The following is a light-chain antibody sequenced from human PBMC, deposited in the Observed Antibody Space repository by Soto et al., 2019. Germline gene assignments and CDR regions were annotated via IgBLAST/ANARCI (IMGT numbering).Light chain of an antibody. Sequence: DIVMTQSPESLAVSLGERATINCSSSQSVLNSSKNKNYLAWYQQKPGQPPKLLIYWASTRESGVPDRFSGSGSGTDFTLTINSLQAEDVAVYYCQQYYSTPQKFGQGTKVDIK. V-gene: IGKV4-1*01. CDR2: WAS. CDR3: QQYYSTPQK. CDR1: QSVLNSSKNKNY. J-gene: IGKJ1*01.